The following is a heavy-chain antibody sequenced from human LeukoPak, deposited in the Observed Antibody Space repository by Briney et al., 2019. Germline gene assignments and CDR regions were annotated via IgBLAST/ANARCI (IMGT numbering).Heavy chain of an antibody. V-gene: IGHV3-33*01. D-gene: IGHD3-9*01. CDR3: ARTMRPILTGYYSLDY. J-gene: IGHJ4*02. Sequence: PGGSLRLSCAASGFTFSRYGVHWVRQAPGKGLEWVAVIWYDGSNKYYADSVKGRFTISRDNSKNTLYLQMNSLRAEDTAVYYCARTMRPILTGYYSLDYWGQGTLVTVSS. CDR2: IWYDGSNK. CDR1: GFTFSRYG.